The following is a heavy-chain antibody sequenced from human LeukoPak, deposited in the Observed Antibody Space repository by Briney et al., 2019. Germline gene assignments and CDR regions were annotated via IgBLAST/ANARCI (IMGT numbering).Heavy chain of an antibody. CDR2: TVLGSGDT. J-gene: IGHJ4*02. CDR1: GLTFRTSA. Sequence: GTSVKVSCKASGLTFRTSAMQWVRQTRGQGLGWIGWTVLGSGDTNYAQSLNERVTITRDMSTSTAFMELSSLRSEDTAMYYCAAGFSNRGYIYWGQGTLVTVSS. D-gene: IGHD5-12*01. V-gene: IGHV1-58*02. CDR3: AAGFSNRGYIY.